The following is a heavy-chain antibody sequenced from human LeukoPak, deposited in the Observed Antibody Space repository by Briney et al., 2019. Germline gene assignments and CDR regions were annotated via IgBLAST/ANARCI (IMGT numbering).Heavy chain of an antibody. V-gene: IGHV3-23*01. J-gene: IGHJ6*02. D-gene: IGHD2-8*01. Sequence: PGGSLRLSCAASGFTFSSYAMSWVRQAPGKGLEWVSAISGSGRSTYYADSVKGRFTISRDNSKNTLYLQMNSLRAEDTAVYYCAKDMYDGWPRDYYGMDVWGQGTTVTVSS. CDR1: GFTFSSYA. CDR2: ISGSGRST. CDR3: AKDMYDGWPRDYYGMDV.